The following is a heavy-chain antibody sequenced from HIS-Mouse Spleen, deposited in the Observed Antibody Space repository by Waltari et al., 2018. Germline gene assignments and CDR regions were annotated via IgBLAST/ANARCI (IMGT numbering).Heavy chain of an antibody. D-gene: IGHD6-13*01. CDR1: GGSISTSSYY. J-gene: IGHJ2*01. V-gene: IGHV4-39*07. CDR3: AREIPYSSSWYDWYFDL. CDR2: IYYSGST. Sequence: QLQLQVSGPGLVKPSETLSLTRPVSGGSISTSSYYWGWIRQPPGKGLEWIGSIYYSGSTYYNPSLKSRVTISVDTSKNQFSLKLSSVTAADTAVYYCAREIPYSSSWYDWYFDLWGRGTLVTVSS.